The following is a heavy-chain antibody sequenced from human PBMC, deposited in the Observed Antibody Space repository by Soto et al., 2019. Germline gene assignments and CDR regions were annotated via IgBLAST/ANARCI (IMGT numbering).Heavy chain of an antibody. D-gene: IGHD4-17*01. Sequence: EVQLVESGGVVVQPGGSLRLSCAASGFTFDDYTMHWVRQAPGKGLEWVSLIFWDGSNIHYADSVKGRFTISRDNRKNSLYLQMDRLRTEDTALYYCAKDMAYGGNSGPFDYWGQGTLVTVSS. CDR1: GFTFDDYT. J-gene: IGHJ4*02. CDR3: AKDMAYGGNSGPFDY. CDR2: IFWDGSNI. V-gene: IGHV3-43*01.